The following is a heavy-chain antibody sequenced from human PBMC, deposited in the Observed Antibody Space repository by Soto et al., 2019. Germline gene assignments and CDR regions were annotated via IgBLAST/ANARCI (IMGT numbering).Heavy chain of an antibody. J-gene: IGHJ4*02. CDR3: AKDTDHAYDF. Sequence: SVKVSCKASGGTFRSFAFSWVRQAPGHGLEWMGGIIPLFGTTNYAQRFQGRVTITADESTSTAYMELSSLKSEDTAIYYCAKDTDHAYDFWGQGTLVTVSS. V-gene: IGHV1-69*13. D-gene: IGHD3-16*01. CDR2: IIPLFGTT. CDR1: GGTFRSFA.